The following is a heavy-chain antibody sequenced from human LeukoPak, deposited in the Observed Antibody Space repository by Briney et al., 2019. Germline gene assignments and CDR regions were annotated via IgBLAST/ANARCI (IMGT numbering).Heavy chain of an antibody. CDR1: GGSISSGGYS. Sequence: PSETLSLTCAVSGGSISSGGYSWSWIRQPPGKGLEWIGYIYHSGSTYYNPSLKSRVTISVDRSKNQFSLKLSSVTAADTAVYYCARSSLRGDHYYDSSGYQPLIDYWGQGTLVTVSS. V-gene: IGHV4-30-2*01. D-gene: IGHD3-22*01. J-gene: IGHJ4*02. CDR3: ARSSLRGDHYYDSSGYQPLIDY. CDR2: IYHSGST.